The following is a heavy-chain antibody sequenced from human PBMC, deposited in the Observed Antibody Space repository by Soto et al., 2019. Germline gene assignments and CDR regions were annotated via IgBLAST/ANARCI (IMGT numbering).Heavy chain of an antibody. V-gene: IGHV4-4*02. CDR3: ARDRIVGATATYYYYYGMDV. Sequence: PSETLSLTCAVSGGSISSSNWWSWVRQPPGKGLEWIGEIYHSGSTNYNPSLKSRVTISVDKSKNQFSLKLSSVTAADTAVYYCARDRIVGATATYYYYYGMDVWGQGTTVTVSS. CDR2: IYHSGST. D-gene: IGHD1-26*01. J-gene: IGHJ6*02. CDR1: GGSISSSNW.